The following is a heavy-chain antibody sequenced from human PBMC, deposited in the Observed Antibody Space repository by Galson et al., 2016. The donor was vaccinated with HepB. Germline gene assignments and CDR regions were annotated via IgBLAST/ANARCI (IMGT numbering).Heavy chain of an antibody. J-gene: IGHJ6*02. CDR2: IKQDGSEK. CDR1: GFSFSNYA. V-gene: IGHV3-7*03. CDR3: ARGRGVDV. Sequence: SLRLPCAASGFSFSNYAMSWVRQAPGKGLEWVANIKQDGSEKSYVDSVKGRFTISRDNAKNSLYLQMNSLRGEDTAVYYCARGRGVDVWGQGTTVTVSS.